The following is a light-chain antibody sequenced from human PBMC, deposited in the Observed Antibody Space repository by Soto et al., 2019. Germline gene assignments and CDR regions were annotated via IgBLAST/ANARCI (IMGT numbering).Light chain of an antibody. CDR3: HQLNAYPYT. Sequence: IQLTQSPSSLSPSIGDRVTITCRASQGINSYLAWYQQKPGKAPKLLIYGASTSQSGVPSRFSGSGSGTYFTLSINSVQPEDFATYYCHQLNAYPYTFGQGTKLEIK. V-gene: IGKV1-9*01. CDR1: QGINSY. J-gene: IGKJ2*01. CDR2: GAS.